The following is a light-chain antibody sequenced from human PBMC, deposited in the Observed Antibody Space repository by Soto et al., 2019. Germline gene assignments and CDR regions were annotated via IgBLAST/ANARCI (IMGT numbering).Light chain of an antibody. CDR1: QSLVHNDGNTY. Sequence: DIVMTQTPLSSPVTLGQAASISCRSSQSLVHNDGNTYLSWFQQRPGQPPRLLIYKVSDRFSGVPARFSGRGAGPDFTLTISRVDAADVGVYYCPQATQPPWTFGQGTTVEI. CDR2: KVS. V-gene: IGKV2-24*01. J-gene: IGKJ1*01. CDR3: PQATQPPWT.